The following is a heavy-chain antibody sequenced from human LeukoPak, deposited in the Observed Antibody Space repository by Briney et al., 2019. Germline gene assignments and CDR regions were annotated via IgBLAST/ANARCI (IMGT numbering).Heavy chain of an antibody. V-gene: IGHV1-24*01. CDR2: FNPEDGET. Sequence: ASVKVSCKASGYTLTELYIHWVRQAPGKGLEWMGGFNPEDGETIYAQKFQGRVTMTEDTSTDTAYMELSSLRSEDTAVYYCATASWSEGHGGAFDIWGQGTMVTVSS. CDR3: ATASWSEGHGGAFDI. CDR1: GYTLTELY. J-gene: IGHJ3*02. D-gene: IGHD3-3*01.